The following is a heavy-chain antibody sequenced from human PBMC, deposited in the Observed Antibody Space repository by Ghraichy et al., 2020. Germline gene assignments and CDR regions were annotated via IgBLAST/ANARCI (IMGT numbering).Heavy chain of an antibody. V-gene: IGHV3-21*01. D-gene: IGHD5-18*01. CDR3: AREYSYGFYYGMDV. CDR2: ISSRRTYI. Sequence: GESLNISCAASGFTFSSFTMNWVRQAPGKGLEWVSSISSRRTYIYYADSVKGQFTISRDNTKNSLYLQMNSLRAEDTAVYYCAREYSYGFYYGMDVWGRGTTVIVSS. CDR1: GFTFSSFT. J-gene: IGHJ6*02.